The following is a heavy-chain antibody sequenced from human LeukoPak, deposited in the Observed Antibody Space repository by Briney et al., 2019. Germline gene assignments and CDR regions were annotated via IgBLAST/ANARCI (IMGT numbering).Heavy chain of an antibody. CDR1: GFTFSSYA. Sequence: QAGGSLRLSCAASGFTFSSYAMHWVRQAPGKGLEWVAVISYDGSNKYYADSVKGRFTISRDNSKNTLYLQMNSLRAEDTAMYYCAREAYSSGWSPSTGFDYWGQGTLVTVSS. CDR2: ISYDGSNK. V-gene: IGHV3-30-3*01. D-gene: IGHD6-19*01. J-gene: IGHJ4*02. CDR3: AREAYSSGWSPSTGFDY.